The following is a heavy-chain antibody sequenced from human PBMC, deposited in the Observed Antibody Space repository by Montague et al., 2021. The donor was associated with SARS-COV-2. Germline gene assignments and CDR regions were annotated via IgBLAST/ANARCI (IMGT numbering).Heavy chain of an antibody. Sequence: SLRLSCAASGFTFSSISMNWVRQAPGKRLEWVSSISSESAYIVYAESVRGRFTISRDNAQNLLYLQMNSLRAEATAVYYCARFETSKFYSSGMDVWGQGTTVTVSS. CDR2: ISSESAYI. V-gene: IGHV3-21*01. CDR1: GFTFSSIS. CDR3: ARFETSKFYSSGMDV. J-gene: IGHJ6*02. D-gene: IGHD2-15*01.